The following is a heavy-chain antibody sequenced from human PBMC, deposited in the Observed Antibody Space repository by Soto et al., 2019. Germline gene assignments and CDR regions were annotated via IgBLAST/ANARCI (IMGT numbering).Heavy chain of an antibody. Sequence: ESGGGVVQPGRSLRLSCAASGFTFSSYGMHWVRQAPGKGLEWVAVISYDGSNKYYADSVKGRFTISRDNSKNTLYLQMNSLRAEDTAVYYCAKDHGGRDGYNYGDYWGQGTLVTVSS. CDR2: ISYDGSNK. J-gene: IGHJ4*02. V-gene: IGHV3-30*18. D-gene: IGHD5-12*01. CDR1: GFTFSSYG. CDR3: AKDHGGRDGYNYGDY.